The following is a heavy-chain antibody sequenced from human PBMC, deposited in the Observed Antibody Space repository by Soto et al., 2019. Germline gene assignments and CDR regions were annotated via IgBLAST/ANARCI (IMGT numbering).Heavy chain of an antibody. Sequence: GPTLVNPTETLTLTCTVSGFSLSNARMGVSWIRQPPGKALEWLAHIFSNDEKSYSTSLKSRLTISKDTSKSQVVLTMTNMDPVDTATYYCARMDSSSWPPSVDYWGQGTLVTVSS. CDR2: IFSNDEK. D-gene: IGHD6-13*01. CDR3: ARMDSSSWPPSVDY. V-gene: IGHV2-26*01. J-gene: IGHJ4*02. CDR1: GFSLSNARMG.